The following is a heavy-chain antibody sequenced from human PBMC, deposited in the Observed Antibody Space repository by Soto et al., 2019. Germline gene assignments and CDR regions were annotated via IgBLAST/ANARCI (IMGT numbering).Heavy chain of an antibody. D-gene: IGHD6-13*01. CDR1: GVTFSSYA. Sequence: SVKVSCKASGVTFSSYAISWVRQAPGQGLEWMGGIIPLFGTANYAQKFQGRVTITAEKSTSTAYMAPSSLRSEDRAVYYCARDRIAAAAPYFDYWGQ. CDR2: IIPLFGTA. CDR3: ARDRIAAAAPYFDY. V-gene: IGHV1-69*06. J-gene: IGHJ4*01.